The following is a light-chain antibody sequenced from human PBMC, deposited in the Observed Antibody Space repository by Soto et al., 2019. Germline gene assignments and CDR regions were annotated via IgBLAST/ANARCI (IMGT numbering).Light chain of an antibody. Sequence: EIVMTQSPATLSVSPGDRATLSCRASQSISTNLAWYQQKPGQAPRLLMYDVSTRATGIPARFSGSGSGTEFTLTIYSLQSEDFAVYYCQQYNNWPRTFGQGTKVEIK. J-gene: IGKJ1*01. V-gene: IGKV3-15*01. CDR1: QSISTN. CDR3: QQYNNWPRT. CDR2: DVS.